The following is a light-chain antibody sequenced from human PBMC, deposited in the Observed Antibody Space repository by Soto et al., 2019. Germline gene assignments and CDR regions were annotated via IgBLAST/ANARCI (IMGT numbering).Light chain of an antibody. CDR2: EIS. CDR1: SSDVGGDNY. Sequence: QSVLTQPASVSGSPGQSITISCPGTSSDVGGDNYVSWYQQHPGKAPKLMIFEISNRPSGVSNRFSGSKSGNTASLTISGLQAEDEADYYCTSYTSSSTPVFGTGTKVTVL. CDR3: TSYTSSSTPV. J-gene: IGLJ1*01. V-gene: IGLV2-14*01.